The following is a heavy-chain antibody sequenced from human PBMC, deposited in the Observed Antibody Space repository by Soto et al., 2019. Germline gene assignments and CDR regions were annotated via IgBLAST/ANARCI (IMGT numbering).Heavy chain of an antibody. CDR3: ARGPYFDWSYAGGFDS. D-gene: IGHD3-9*01. Sequence: ASVKVSCKASGYTFTSYNINWVRQAPGQGLEWMGWISPYNGNTYYAQKFHGRVTLTTDTSTSTIYMELRSLRSDDTAVYYCARGPYFDWSYAGGFDSWGQGTLVTVSS. V-gene: IGHV1-18*01. CDR2: ISPYNGNT. CDR1: GYTFTSYN. J-gene: IGHJ4*02.